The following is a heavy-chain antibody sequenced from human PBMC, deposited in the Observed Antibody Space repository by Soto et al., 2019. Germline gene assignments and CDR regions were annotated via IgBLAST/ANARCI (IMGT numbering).Heavy chain of an antibody. J-gene: IGHJ4*02. Sequence: QVQLQQWGAGLLKPSETLSLTCAVYGGSFSGYYWSWIRQPPGKGLEWIGEINHSGSTNYNPSLKSRSPLTVVTSKTQFSLKLSSVTAAHTAVYYCAREYGGNSGTFDYWGQGTLVTVSS. CDR2: INHSGST. V-gene: IGHV4-34*01. D-gene: IGHD2-21*02. CDR3: AREYGGNSGTFDY. CDR1: GGSFSGYY.